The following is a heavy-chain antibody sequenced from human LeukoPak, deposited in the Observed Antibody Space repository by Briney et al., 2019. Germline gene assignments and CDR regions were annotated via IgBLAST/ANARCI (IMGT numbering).Heavy chain of an antibody. CDR3: ARAREFDY. V-gene: IGHV3-30-3*01. Sequence: PGGSLRLSCAASGFTFSSYAMHWVRQAPGKGLEWVAVISYDGSNKYYADSVKGRFIISRDNSKNTLYLQMNSLRVEDTAVYYCARAREFDYWGQGTLVTVSS. CDR1: GFTFSSYA. J-gene: IGHJ4*02. CDR2: ISYDGSNK.